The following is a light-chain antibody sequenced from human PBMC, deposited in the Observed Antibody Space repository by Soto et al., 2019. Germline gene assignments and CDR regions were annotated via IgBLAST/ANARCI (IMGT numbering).Light chain of an antibody. Sequence: DIQMTQSPSSLSASVGDRVTITCQASQDISNYLNWYQQKPGKAPKLLIYDASNLETGVPSRFSGSGSRTDFTFTSSSLQPEDIATYYCQQYDNPWTFGQGTKVEIK. V-gene: IGKV1-33*01. CDR2: DAS. J-gene: IGKJ1*01. CDR3: QQYDNPWT. CDR1: QDISNY.